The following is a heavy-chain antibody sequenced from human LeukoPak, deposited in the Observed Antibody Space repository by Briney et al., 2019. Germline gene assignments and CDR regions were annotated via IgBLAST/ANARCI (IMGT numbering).Heavy chain of an antibody. CDR3: ARASPGVDAFDI. CDR2: INPNSGNT. J-gene: IGHJ3*02. CDR1: GYTFTGYY. Sequence: ASVKVSCKASGYTFTGYYMHWVRQAPGQGLEWMGRINPNSGNTGYAQKFQGRVTMTRNTSISTAYMELSSLRSEDTAVYYCARASPGVDAFDIWGQGTMVTVSS. V-gene: IGHV1-8*02. D-gene: IGHD3-10*01.